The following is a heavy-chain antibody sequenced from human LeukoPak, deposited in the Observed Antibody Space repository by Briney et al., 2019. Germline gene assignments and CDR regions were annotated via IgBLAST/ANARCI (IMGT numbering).Heavy chain of an antibody. J-gene: IGHJ6*02. Sequence: AGGSLRLSCAASGFSFSAYWMTWVRQAPGTGLEWVANINPAGSETYYVDPVKGRFSISRDNAKNLVYLQMNSLRAEDTAVYHCARFGYVAAVDVWGQGTTVTVSS. CDR3: ARFGYVAAVDV. V-gene: IGHV3-7*01. CDR2: INPAGSET. D-gene: IGHD2-15*01. CDR1: GFSFSAYW.